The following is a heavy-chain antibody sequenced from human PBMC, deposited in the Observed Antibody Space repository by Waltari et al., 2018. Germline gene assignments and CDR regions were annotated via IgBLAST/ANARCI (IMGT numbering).Heavy chain of an antibody. J-gene: IGHJ4*02. CDR3: GVHCSSTSCLVDY. CDR1: GFTFDDYA. V-gene: IGHV3-43D*04. Sequence: EVQLVESGGVVVQPGGSLRLSCAASGFTFDDYAMHWVRQAPGKGLEWVSLISWDGGSTYYADSVKGRFTISRDNSKNSLYLQMNSLRAEDTALYYRGVHCSSTSCLVDYWGQGTLVTVSS. CDR2: ISWDGGST. D-gene: IGHD2-2*01.